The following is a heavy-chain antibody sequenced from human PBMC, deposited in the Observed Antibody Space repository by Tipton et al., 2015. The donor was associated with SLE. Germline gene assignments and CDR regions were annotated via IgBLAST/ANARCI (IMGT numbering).Heavy chain of an antibody. CDR2: IYTSGCT. D-gene: IGHD3-10*01. CDR1: GGSISSYY. Sequence: TLSLTCTVSGGSISSYYWSWIRQPPGKGLEWIGEIYTSGCTKYNPSLKSRVTISVDTSKNQFSLKLSSVTAADTAVYYCARDPGGVTAEYFQHWGQGTLVTVSS. J-gene: IGHJ1*01. CDR3: ARDPGGVTAEYFQH. V-gene: IGHV4-4*08.